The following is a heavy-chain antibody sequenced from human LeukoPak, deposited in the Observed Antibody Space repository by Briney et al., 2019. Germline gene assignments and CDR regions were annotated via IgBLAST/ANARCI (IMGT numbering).Heavy chain of an antibody. Sequence: GGSLRLSCAASGFTFSSFPMGWVRQAPGKGLEWVSAISGSGDNTHYADSVKGRFTIFRDNSKNTLYLQMNSLRAGDTAVYYCAKDRGYWGQGTLVTVSS. CDR2: ISGSGDNT. J-gene: IGHJ4*02. V-gene: IGHV3-23*01. CDR1: GFTFSSFP. CDR3: AKDRGY.